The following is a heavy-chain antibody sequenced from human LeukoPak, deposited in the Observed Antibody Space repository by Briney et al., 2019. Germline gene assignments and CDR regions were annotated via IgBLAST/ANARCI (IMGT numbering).Heavy chain of an antibody. V-gene: IGHV1-18*01. CDR3: ARVRDNDYGDF. Sequence: GASVKVSCKASGYTFATYSISWMRQAPGQGLEWMGWISAYNGITNYAQKFQDRVTMTTDTSTSTAYMELRSLRSDDTAVYYCARVRDNDYGDFWGQGTLVTVSS. CDR1: GYTFATYS. CDR2: ISAYNGIT. D-gene: IGHD2-15*01. J-gene: IGHJ4*02.